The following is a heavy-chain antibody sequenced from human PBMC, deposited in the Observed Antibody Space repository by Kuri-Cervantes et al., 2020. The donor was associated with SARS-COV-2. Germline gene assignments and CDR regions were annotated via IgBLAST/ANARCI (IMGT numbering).Heavy chain of an antibody. CDR1: GFTFSSYW. CDR2: INSDGSST. D-gene: IGHD1-1*01. CDR3: ARDGTELDSYYYYMDV. J-gene: IGHJ6*03. V-gene: IGHV3-74*01. Sequence: GESLKISCAASGFTFSSYWMHWVRQAPGKGLVWVSRINSDGSSTSYADSVKGRFTISRDNAKNSLYLQMNSLRAEDTAVYYCARDGTELDSYYYYMDVWGKGTTVTVSS.